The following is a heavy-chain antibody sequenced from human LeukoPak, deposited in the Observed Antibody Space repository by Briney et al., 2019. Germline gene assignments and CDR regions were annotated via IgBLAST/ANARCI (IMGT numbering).Heavy chain of an antibody. CDR1: GLTLSNVW. CDR3: ATSTGYDTSPDFDY. J-gene: IGHJ4*02. D-gene: IGHD5-12*01. CDR2: ISYDGSNK. Sequence: GGSLRLSCAVSGLTLSNVWMNWVRQAPGKGLEWVAVISYDGSNKYYADSVKGRFTISRDNSKNTLYLQMNSLRAEDTAEYYCATSTGYDTSPDFDYWGQGTLVTVSS. V-gene: IGHV3-30-3*01.